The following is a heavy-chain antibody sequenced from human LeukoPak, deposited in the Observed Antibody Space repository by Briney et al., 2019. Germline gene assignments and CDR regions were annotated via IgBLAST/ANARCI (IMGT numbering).Heavy chain of an antibody. D-gene: IGHD3-22*01. CDR3: ARETGFPDYDSSGPGLDY. V-gene: IGHV3-33*01. J-gene: IGHJ4*02. CDR2: IWYDGSNK. Sequence: GGSLRLSCAASGFTFSSYGMPWVRQAPGKGLEWVAVIWYDGSNKYYADSVKGRFTISRDNSKNTLYLQMNSLRAEDTAVYYCARETGFPDYDSSGPGLDYWGQGTLVTVSS. CDR1: GFTFSSYG.